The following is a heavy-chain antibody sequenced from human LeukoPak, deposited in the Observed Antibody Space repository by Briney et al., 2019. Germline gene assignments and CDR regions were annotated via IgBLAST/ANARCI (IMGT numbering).Heavy chain of an antibody. CDR1: GGSISSYY. D-gene: IGHD6-25*01. Sequence: SETLSLTCTVSGGSISSYYWSWIRQPPGKGLEWIGYIYYSGSTNYNPSLKSRVTISVDTSKNQFSLKLSSVTAADTAVYYCARTQFSGWTQYYFDYWGQGTLVTVSS. CDR2: IYYSGST. J-gene: IGHJ4*02. V-gene: IGHV4-59*13. CDR3: ARTQFSGWTQYYFDY.